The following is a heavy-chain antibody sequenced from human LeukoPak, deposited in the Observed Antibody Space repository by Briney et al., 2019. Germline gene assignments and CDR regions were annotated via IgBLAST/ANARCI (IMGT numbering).Heavy chain of an antibody. V-gene: IGHV3-21*04. D-gene: IGHD1-1*01. CDR1: GFTFSSYS. J-gene: IGHJ4*02. CDR2: ISSSSSYI. CDR3: AKATGTLAN. Sequence: PGGSLRLSCAASGFTFSSYSMNWVRQAPGKGLEWVSSISSSSSYIYYADSVKGRFTISRDNSKNTLFLQMNSLTVEDTAIYYCAKATGTLANWGQGILVTVSS.